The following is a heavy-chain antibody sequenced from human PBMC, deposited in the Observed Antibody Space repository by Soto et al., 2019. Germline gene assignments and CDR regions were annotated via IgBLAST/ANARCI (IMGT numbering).Heavy chain of an antibody. Sequence: ASVKVSCKASGGTFSSYAFNWVRQAPGQGLEWMGGIIPIFGTTDYAQKFQGRVTITADESTSTAYMDLSSLRSEDTAVYYCARVVRYNYGFDYYGMDVWGQGTTVTVSS. V-gene: IGHV1-69*13. J-gene: IGHJ6*02. CDR1: GGTFSSYA. CDR2: IIPIFGTT. D-gene: IGHD1-20*01. CDR3: ARVVRYNYGFDYYGMDV.